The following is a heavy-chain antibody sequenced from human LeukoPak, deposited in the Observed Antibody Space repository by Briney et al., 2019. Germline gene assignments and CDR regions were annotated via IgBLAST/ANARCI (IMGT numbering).Heavy chain of an antibody. CDR2: IYYSGST. D-gene: IGHD6-13*01. V-gene: IGHV4-59*08. CDR3: ARLAAAGYNWFDP. Sequence: SETLALTCRVSGGAISSYYWSWSRQPTGKGLEWIGYIYYSGSTNYNPSLKSRVTISVDTSKNQFSLKLSSVTAADTAVYYCARLAAAGYNWFDPWGQGTLVTVSS. CDR1: GGAISSYY. J-gene: IGHJ5*02.